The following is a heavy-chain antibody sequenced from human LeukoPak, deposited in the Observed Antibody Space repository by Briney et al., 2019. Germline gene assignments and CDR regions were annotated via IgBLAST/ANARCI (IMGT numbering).Heavy chain of an antibody. D-gene: IGHD1-26*01. CDR1: GFTFSSYA. CDR3: AKDLGRYRNNYFDY. CDR2: ISSGGNT. J-gene: IGHJ4*02. V-gene: IGHV3-23*01. Sequence: QPGGSLRPSCAASGFTFSSYAMSWVRQAPGKGLEWVSAISSGGNTYYADSVKGRFTISRDDSKNTLYLQMNSLRAEDTAVYYCAKDLGRYRNNYFDYWGQGTLVTVSS.